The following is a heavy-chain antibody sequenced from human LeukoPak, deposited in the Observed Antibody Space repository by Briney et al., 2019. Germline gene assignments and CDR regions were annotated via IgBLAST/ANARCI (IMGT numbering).Heavy chain of an antibody. Sequence: GESLKISCKGFGYTFSIYWISWVRPMPGKGLEWMGRIDPSDSYTKYSPSFRGHVTISADKSTTTAYLQWSGLRASDTATYYCARTPLGGYHSRHDYWGQGTLVIVSS. CDR2: IDPSDSYT. CDR3: ARTPLGGYHSRHDY. J-gene: IGHJ4*02. CDR1: GYTFSIYW. D-gene: IGHD5-12*01. V-gene: IGHV5-10-1*01.